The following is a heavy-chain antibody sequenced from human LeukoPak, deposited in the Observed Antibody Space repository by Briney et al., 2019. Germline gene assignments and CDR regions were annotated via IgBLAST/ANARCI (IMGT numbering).Heavy chain of an antibody. CDR3: PTLYGDYERWFDP. CDR1: GGSISSGDYY. V-gene: IGHV4-30-4*01. CDR2: IYYSGST. J-gene: IGHJ5*02. Sequence: SQTLSLTCTVSGGSISSGDYYWSWIRQPPGKGLEWIGYIYYSGSTYYNPSLKSRVTISVDTSKNQFSLKLSSVTAADTAVYYCPTLYGDYERWFDPWGQGTLVTVSS. D-gene: IGHD4-17*01.